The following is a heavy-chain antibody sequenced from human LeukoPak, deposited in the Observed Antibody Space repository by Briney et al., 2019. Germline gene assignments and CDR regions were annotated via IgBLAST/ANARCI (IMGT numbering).Heavy chain of an antibody. J-gene: IGHJ4*02. CDR2: IYSGGST. CDR1: GFTVSSNY. Sequence: GGSLRLSCAASGFTVSSNYMSWVRQAPGKGLEWVSVIYSGGSTYYADSVKGRFTISRDNSKNTLYLQMNSLRAEDTAVYYCARDEEVAGTEFWDYWGQGTLVTVSS. V-gene: IGHV3-53*01. D-gene: IGHD6-19*01. CDR3: ARDEEVAGTEFWDY.